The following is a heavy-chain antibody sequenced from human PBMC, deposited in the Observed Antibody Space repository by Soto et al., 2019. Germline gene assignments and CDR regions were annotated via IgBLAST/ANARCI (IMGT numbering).Heavy chain of an antibody. CDR1: GFTFSSYG. Sequence: GGSLRLSCAASGFTFSSYGMHWVRQAPGKGLEWVAVIWYDGSNKYYADSVKGRFTISRDNSKNTLYLQMNSLRAEDTAVYYCARDAPTAMVEYYFDYWGQGTLVTVSS. J-gene: IGHJ4*02. CDR2: IWYDGSNK. CDR3: ARDAPTAMVEYYFDY. D-gene: IGHD5-18*01. V-gene: IGHV3-33*01.